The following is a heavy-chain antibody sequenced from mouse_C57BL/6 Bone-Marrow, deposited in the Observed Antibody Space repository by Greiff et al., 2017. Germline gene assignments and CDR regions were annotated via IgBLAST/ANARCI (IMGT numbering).Heavy chain of an antibody. D-gene: IGHD1-1*01. CDR1: GYTFTSYW. CDR2: IDPSASYT. V-gene: IGHV1-50*01. Sequence: QVQLQQPGAELVKPGASVKLSCKASGYTFTSYWMQWVKQRPGQGLEWIGEIDPSASYTNYNQKFKGKATLTVDTSSSTAYMQLSSLTSEDSAVYYCAREGFITTVEGFAYWGQGTLVTVSA. CDR3: AREGFITTVEGFAY. J-gene: IGHJ3*01.